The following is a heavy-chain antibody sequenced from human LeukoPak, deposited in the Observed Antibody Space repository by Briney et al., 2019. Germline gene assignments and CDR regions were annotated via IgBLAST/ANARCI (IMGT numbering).Heavy chain of an antibody. V-gene: IGHV3-49*04. CDR1: GFTFGDYA. CDR3: TRDKITYYYDSSGGGFFDY. J-gene: IGHJ4*02. D-gene: IGHD3-22*01. CDR2: IRSKAYGGTT. Sequence: GGSLRLSCTASGFTFGDYAMSWVRQAPGKGLEWVGFIRSKAYGGTTEYAASVKGRFTISRDDSKSIAYLQMNSLKTEDTAVYYCTRDKITYYYDSSGGGFFDYWGQGTLVTVSS.